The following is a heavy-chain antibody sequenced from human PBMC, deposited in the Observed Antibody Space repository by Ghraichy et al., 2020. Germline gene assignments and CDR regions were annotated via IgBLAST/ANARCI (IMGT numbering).Heavy chain of an antibody. CDR3: VRIDGSGWYGIFYYGMDV. CDR1: GFSLTSGRVA. CDR2: IYSNDEK. D-gene: IGHD6-13*01. J-gene: IGHJ6*02. V-gene: IGHV2-26*01. Sequence: SGPTLVKPTETLTLTCTVSGFSLTSGRVAVSWIRQTPGKALEWLAHIYSNDEKAYNTSLRSRLTISRDTSKSQVVLSLTNVDPADTATYYCVRIDGSGWYGIFYYGMDVWGQGITVTVAS.